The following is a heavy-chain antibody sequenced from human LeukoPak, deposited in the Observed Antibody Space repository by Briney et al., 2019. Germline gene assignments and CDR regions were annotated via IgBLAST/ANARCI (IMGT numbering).Heavy chain of an antibody. J-gene: IGHJ4*02. CDR3: ARDGPKGDY. Sequence: GGSLRLSCAASGFTFSSYEMNWVRQAPGKGLEWVSYISSGSTIYYADSVKGRFTISRDNAKNSLYLQMNSLRAEDTAVYYCARDGPKGDYWGQGTLVTVSS. CDR1: GFTFSSYE. CDR2: ISSGSTI. V-gene: IGHV3-48*03.